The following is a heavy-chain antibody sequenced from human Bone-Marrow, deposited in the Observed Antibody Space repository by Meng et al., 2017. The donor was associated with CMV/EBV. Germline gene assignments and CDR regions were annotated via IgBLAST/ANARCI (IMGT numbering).Heavy chain of an antibody. V-gene: IGHV4-34*01. Sequence: AVYVGSFSDYYWTWIRQPPGKGLEWIGEINHDGNTNYRSSLKSRITISVDTSKNQFSLKVNSVTAADTAKYYCARRSRHNSGWYIDYWSQGTLVTVSS. CDR1: VGSFSDYY. D-gene: IGHD6-19*01. CDR3: ARRSRHNSGWYIDY. CDR2: INHDGNT. J-gene: IGHJ4*02.